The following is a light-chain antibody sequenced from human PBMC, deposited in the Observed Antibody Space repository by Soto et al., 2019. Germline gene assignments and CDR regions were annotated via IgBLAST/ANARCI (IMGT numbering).Light chain of an antibody. CDR1: QSISSY. CDR2: AAS. J-gene: IGKJ2*01. Sequence: DIQMTQAPSSLSASVGDRVTITCRARQSISSYLNWYQQKPGKAPKLLIYAASNLQSGVPSRFSGRGSGTDFTLPISSLQPEDFATYYCQQSYSTPYTFGQGTKLEIK. V-gene: IGKV1-39*01. CDR3: QQSYSTPYT.